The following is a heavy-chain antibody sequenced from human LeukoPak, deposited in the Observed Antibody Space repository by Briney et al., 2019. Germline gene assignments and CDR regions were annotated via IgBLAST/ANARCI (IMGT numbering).Heavy chain of an antibody. D-gene: IGHD3-3*01. J-gene: IGHJ3*02. CDR3: ARVAGPKEILRFLEWFTDAFDI. CDR2: INPNSGGT. V-gene: IGHV1-2*02. CDR1: GYTFTGYY. Sequence: APVKVSCKASGYTFTGYYMHWVRQAPGQGLEWMGWINPNSGGTNYAQKFQGRVTMTRDTSISTAYMELSRLRSDDTAVYYCARVAGPKEILRFLEWFTDAFDIWGQGTMVTVSS.